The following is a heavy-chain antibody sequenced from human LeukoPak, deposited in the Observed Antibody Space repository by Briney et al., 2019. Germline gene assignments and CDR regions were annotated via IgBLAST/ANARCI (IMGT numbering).Heavy chain of an antibody. CDR2: ISYDGSNK. CDR3: AREPYYDFWSGYYTYYFDY. Sequence: GGSLRLFCAASGFTFSSYAMHWVRQAPGKGLEWVAVISYDGSNKYYADSVKGRFTISRDNSKNTLYLQMSSLRAEDTAVYYCAREPYYDFWSGYYTYYFDYWGQGTLVTVS. D-gene: IGHD3-3*01. V-gene: IGHV3-30*15. CDR1: GFTFSSYA. J-gene: IGHJ4*02.